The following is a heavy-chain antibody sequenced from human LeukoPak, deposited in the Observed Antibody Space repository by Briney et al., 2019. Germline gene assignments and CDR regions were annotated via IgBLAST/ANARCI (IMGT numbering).Heavy chain of an antibody. V-gene: IGHV4-30-2*01. D-gene: IGHD2-2*01. J-gene: IGHJ4*02. CDR2: IYHSGST. Sequence: PSETLSLTCTVSGGSISSGGYYWSWIRQPPGKGLEWIGYIYHSGSTYYNPSLKSRVTISVDRSKNQFSLKLSSVTAADTAVYYCARATLGYCSSTSCYPFDYRGQGTLVTVSS. CDR3: ARATLGYCSSTSCYPFDY. CDR1: GGSISSGGYY.